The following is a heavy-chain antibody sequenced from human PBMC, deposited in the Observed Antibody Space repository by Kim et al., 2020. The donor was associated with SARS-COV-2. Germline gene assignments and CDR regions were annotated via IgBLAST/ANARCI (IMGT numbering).Heavy chain of an antibody. V-gene: IGHV5-51*01. CDR2: IYPGDSDT. D-gene: IGHD6-13*01. Sequence: GESLKISCKGSGYSFTSYWIGWVRQMPGKGLEWMGIIYPGDSDTRYSPSFQGQVTISADKSISTAYLQWSSLKASDTAMYYCARHLRKQQLGNWYFDLWGRGTLVTVSS. CDR1: GYSFTSYW. CDR3: ARHLRKQQLGNWYFDL. J-gene: IGHJ2*01.